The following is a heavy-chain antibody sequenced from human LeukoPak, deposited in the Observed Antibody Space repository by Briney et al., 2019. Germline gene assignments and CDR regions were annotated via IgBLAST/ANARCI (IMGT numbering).Heavy chain of an antibody. CDR3: ARAPTSYYYFDY. V-gene: IGHV3-33*08. Sequence: GGSLRLSCAASGFTFSSYGMHWVRQAPGKGLEWVAVIWYDGSNKYYADSVKGRFTISRDNSKNTLYLQMNSLRAKDTAVYYCARAPTSYYYFDYWGQGTLVTVSS. J-gene: IGHJ4*02. CDR2: IWYDGSNK. D-gene: IGHD1-26*01. CDR1: GFTFSSYG.